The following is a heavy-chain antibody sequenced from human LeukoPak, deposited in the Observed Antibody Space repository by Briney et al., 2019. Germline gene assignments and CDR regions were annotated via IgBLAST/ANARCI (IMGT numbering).Heavy chain of an antibody. CDR1: GYSFTSYW. V-gene: IGHV5-10-1*01. CDR2: IDPSDSYT. Sequence: GESPKISCKGSGYSFTSYWISWVRQMPGKGLEWMGRIDPSDSYTNYSPSFQGHVTISADKSISTAYLQWSSLKASDTAMYYCARREGDINNGFDYWGQGTLVTVSS. J-gene: IGHJ4*02. CDR3: ARREGDINNGFDY. D-gene: IGHD5-12*01.